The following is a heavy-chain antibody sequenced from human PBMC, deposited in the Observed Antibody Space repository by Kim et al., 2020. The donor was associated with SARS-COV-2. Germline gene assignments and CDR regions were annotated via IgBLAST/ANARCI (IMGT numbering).Heavy chain of an antibody. Sequence: YYADAGKGRFTISRDNSKNTLYLQMNSLRAEDTAVYYCAKAVAGYYYFDYWGQGTLVTVSS. J-gene: IGHJ4*02. CDR3: AKAVAGYYYFDY. D-gene: IGHD6-19*01. V-gene: IGHV3-30*02.